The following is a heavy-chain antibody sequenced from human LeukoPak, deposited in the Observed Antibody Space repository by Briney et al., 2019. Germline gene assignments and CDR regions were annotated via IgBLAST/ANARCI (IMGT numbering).Heavy chain of an antibody. CDR3: ARARVAAAGPFDY. Sequence: GGSLRLSCAASGFTVSNNYMSWVRQAPGKGLEWVSVIYSGGSTYYADSVKGRFTISRDNSKNTLYLQMNSLRAEDTAVYYCARARVAAAGPFDYWGQGTLVTVSS. D-gene: IGHD6-13*01. CDR2: IYSGGST. V-gene: IGHV3-53*01. CDR1: GFTVSNNY. J-gene: IGHJ4*02.